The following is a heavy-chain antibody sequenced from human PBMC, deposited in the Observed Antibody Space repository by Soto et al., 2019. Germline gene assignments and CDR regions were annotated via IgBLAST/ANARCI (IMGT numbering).Heavy chain of an antibody. CDR1: GISLRTSGVG. J-gene: IGHJ3*01. Sequence: QITVKGSGLTLVKPTQTLTLTCSLSGISLRTSGVGLGWIRQTPGKALEWLALIYWNDDKHYTPSLKSRLTITKDASKNQAALTMTNMDPVDTATYYCARGLATLPVFAFEVWGQGTVVTVSS. CDR3: ARGLATLPVFAFEV. V-gene: IGHV2-5*01. CDR2: IYWNDDK.